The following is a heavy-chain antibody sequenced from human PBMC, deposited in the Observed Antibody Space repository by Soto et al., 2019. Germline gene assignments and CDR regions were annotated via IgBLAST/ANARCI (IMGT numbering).Heavy chain of an antibody. CDR1: GYTFSSYY. CDR2: ITPSGGST. CDR3: ARVIVPTTVTTSNWFDP. Sequence: GASVKVSCKTSGYTFSSYYMHWVRQAPGQGLEWMGVITPSGGSTTYAQRFQGRVTMTSDTSTSTVYMELSNLRTDDTAVYCCARVIVPTTVTTSNWFDPWGQGTLVTVSS. D-gene: IGHD4-17*01. V-gene: IGHV1-46*01. J-gene: IGHJ5*02.